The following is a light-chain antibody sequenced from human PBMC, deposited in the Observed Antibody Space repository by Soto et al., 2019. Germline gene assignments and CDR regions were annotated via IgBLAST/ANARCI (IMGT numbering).Light chain of an antibody. J-gene: IGLJ3*02. V-gene: IGLV2-14*01. Sequence: QSALTQPTSVSGSPGQSITISCTGTSSDLGSYDFVSWFQQHPGKAPKLMIYEVTNRPSGVSYRFSGSKSGNTASLTISGLQAYDEADYYCSSFTTTNTWVFGGGTKLTVL. CDR1: SSDLGSYDF. CDR3: SSFTTTNTWV. CDR2: EVT.